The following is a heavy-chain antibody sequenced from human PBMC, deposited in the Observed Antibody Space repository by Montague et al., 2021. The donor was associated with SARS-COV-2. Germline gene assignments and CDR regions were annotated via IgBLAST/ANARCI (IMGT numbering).Heavy chain of an antibody. CDR2: IYYSGST. D-gene: IGHD6-13*01. CDR1: GGSISSSSYY. Sequence: SETLSLTCTVSGGSISSSSYYWGWIRQPPGKGLEWIGSIYYSGSTYYNPPLKSRVTISVDTSKNQFSLKLSSVTAADTAVYYCARVGRQQLVRLSGMDVWGQGITVTVSS. J-gene: IGHJ6*02. CDR3: ARVGRQQLVRLSGMDV. V-gene: IGHV4-39*07.